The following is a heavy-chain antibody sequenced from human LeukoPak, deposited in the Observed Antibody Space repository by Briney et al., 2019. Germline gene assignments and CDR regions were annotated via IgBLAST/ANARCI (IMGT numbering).Heavy chain of an antibody. CDR1: GFTFSSYA. CDR3: AKGRTAYCSSTSCYTIDY. D-gene: IGHD2-2*02. Sequence: GGSLRLSCAAPGFTFSSYAMSWVRQAPGKGLEWVSGISGSGGSTYYADSVKGRFTISRDNSKNTLYLQMNSLRAEDTAVYYCAKGRTAYCSSTSCYTIDYWGQGTLVTVSP. V-gene: IGHV3-23*01. CDR2: ISGSGGST. J-gene: IGHJ4*02.